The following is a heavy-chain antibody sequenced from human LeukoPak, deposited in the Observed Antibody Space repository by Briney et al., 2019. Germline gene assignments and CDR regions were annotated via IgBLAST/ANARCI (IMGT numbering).Heavy chain of an antibody. CDR1: GYSFSIYG. CDR2: ISASDGTT. CDR3: ARCGAAVTTHFSH. J-gene: IGHJ4*02. V-gene: IGHV1-18*01. Sequence: GASVKVSCKASGYSFSIYGITWARQAPGQGLEYLGWISASDGTTNYAQKVQDRVTMTTDTPTSTAYLELRSLRSEDTAVYYCARCGAAVTTHFSHWGQGTLVTVSS. D-gene: IGHD4-17*01.